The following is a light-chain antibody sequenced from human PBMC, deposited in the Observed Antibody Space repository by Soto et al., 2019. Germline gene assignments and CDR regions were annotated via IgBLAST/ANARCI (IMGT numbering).Light chain of an antibody. CDR2: GAS. CDR1: QSISSN. J-gene: IGKJ2*01. V-gene: IGKV3-15*01. Sequence: EIVMTQSPATLSVSPGERATLSCRASQSISSNLAWYQQKPGQAPRRLIYGASSRATGLPARFSGSGSGTDFTLTISSLQSEDFAVYYCQQYNNWPYTFGQGTKLEI. CDR3: QQYNNWPYT.